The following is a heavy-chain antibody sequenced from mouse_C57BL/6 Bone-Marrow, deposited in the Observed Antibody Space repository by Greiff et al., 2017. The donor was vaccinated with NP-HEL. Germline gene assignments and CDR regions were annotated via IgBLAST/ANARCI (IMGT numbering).Heavy chain of an antibody. CDR2: SRNKANDYTT. Sequence: EVKVVESGGGLVQPGRSLRLSCATSGFTFSDFYMEWVRQAPGKGLEWIAASRNKANDYTTEYSVSVKGRFIVSSDTSQSILYLQMHALRADDTAIYYCAIAYYGSNYYSMDYWGQGTSVTVSS. CDR1: GFTFSDFY. D-gene: IGHD1-1*01. V-gene: IGHV7-1*01. J-gene: IGHJ4*01. CDR3: AIAYYGSNYYSMDY.